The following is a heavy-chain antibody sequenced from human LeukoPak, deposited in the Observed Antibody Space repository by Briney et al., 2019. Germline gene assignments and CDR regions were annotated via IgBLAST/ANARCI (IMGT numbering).Heavy chain of an antibody. CDR3: ARGRGYNSVPFDY. CDR1: GFTVSSNY. V-gene: IGHV3-66*01. Sequence: PGGSLRLSCAASGFTVSSNYMSWVRQAPGKGLEWVSVIYSGGSTYYADSVKGRFTISRDNSKNTLYLQMNSLRAEDTAVYYCARGRGYNSVPFDYWGQGTLVTVSS. D-gene: IGHD5-24*01. J-gene: IGHJ4*02. CDR2: IYSGGST.